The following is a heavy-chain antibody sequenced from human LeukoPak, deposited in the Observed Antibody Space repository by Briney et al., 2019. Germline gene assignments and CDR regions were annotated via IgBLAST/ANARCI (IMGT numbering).Heavy chain of an antibody. D-gene: IGHD1-26*01. CDR1: GFTFSSYW. CDR2: IKQDGSEK. J-gene: IGHJ4*02. V-gene: IGHV3-7*01. Sequence: GGSLRLSCAASGFTFSSYWMSWVRQAPGKGLEWVANIKQDGSEKYYVDSVKGRFTISRDNAKNSLYLQMNSLRAEDTAVYYCARDRVGATDYFDYWGQGTLVTVSS. CDR3: ARDRVGATDYFDY.